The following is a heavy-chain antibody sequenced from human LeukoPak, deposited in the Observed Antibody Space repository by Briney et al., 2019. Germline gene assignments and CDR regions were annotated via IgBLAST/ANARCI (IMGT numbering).Heavy chain of an antibody. CDR3: ARGKDYYDSSGSDAFDI. CDR2: IYHSGST. CDR1: GGSISSSNW. J-gene: IGHJ3*02. Sequence: SETLSLTCAVSGGSISSSNWWSWVRQPPGKGLEWIGEIYHSGSTNYNPSLKSRVTISVDKSKNQFSLKLSSVTAADTAVYYCARGKDYYDSSGSDAFDIWGQGTMVTVSS. V-gene: IGHV4-4*02. D-gene: IGHD3-22*01.